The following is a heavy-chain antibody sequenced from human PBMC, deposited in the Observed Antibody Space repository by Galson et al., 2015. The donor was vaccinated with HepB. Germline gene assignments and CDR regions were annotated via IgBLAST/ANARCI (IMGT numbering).Heavy chain of an antibody. Sequence: SLRLSCAASGFTFSSYAMHWVRQAPGKGLEWVAVISYDGSNKYYADSVKGRFTISRDNSKNTLYLQMNSLRAEDTAVYYCARDQYCSSTSCYADRSLDYWGQGTLVTVSP. CDR1: GFTFSSYA. CDR2: ISYDGSNK. CDR3: ARDQYCSSTSCYADRSLDY. D-gene: IGHD2-2*01. J-gene: IGHJ4*02. V-gene: IGHV3-30*04.